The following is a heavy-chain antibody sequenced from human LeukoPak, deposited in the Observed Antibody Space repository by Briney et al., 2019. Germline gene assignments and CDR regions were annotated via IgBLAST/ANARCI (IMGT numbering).Heavy chain of an antibody. J-gene: IGHJ3*02. V-gene: IGHV4-59*13. CDR1: GGSISSYY. Sequence: PSETLSLTCTVSGGSISSYYWSWIRQPPGKELEWIGHIYSSGSTTDNPSLKSRVTISVDTSKNQFSLRMNSVTAADMAVYYCARFTKYDGGGSYLDIWGQGTMVTVSS. CDR3: ARFTKYDGGGSYLDI. CDR2: IYSSGST. D-gene: IGHD3-22*01.